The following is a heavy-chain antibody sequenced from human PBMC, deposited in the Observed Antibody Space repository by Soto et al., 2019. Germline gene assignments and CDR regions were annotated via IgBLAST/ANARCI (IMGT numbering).Heavy chain of an antibody. J-gene: IGHJ4*02. CDR3: ARDYGGNHLDY. Sequence: QVQLQAAGPGLVKPSQTLSLTCTVSGGYISSGDDYWSWIRQPPGKGLEWIGYIYYSRSTYYNPSLKSRVTISVDTYKNQFSLKLSSVTAADTAVYYCARDYGGNHLDYCGQGTLVIVSS. CDR1: GGYISSGDDY. V-gene: IGHV4-30-4*01. D-gene: IGHD4-17*01. CDR2: IYYSRST.